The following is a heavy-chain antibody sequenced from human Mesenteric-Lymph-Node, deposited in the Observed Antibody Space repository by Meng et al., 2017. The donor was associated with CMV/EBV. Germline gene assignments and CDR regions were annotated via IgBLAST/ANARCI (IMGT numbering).Heavy chain of an antibody. CDR3: ARDLNFWSGYYDY. Sequence: GGSLRLSCAASGFTFSSYGMHWVRQTPGKGLVWVSLINGDGSSTMYGDSVKGRFTISRDNAKNTLYLQMNSLRAEDTGVYFCARDLNFWSGYYDYWGHGTPVTVSS. CDR1: GFTFSSYG. D-gene: IGHD3-3*01. CDR2: INGDGSST. J-gene: IGHJ4*01. V-gene: IGHV3-74*03.